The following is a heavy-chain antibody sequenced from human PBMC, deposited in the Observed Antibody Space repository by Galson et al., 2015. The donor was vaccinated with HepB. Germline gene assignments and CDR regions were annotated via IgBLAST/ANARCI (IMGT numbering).Heavy chain of an antibody. CDR1: GFTFSSYG. D-gene: IGHD6-19*01. CDR2: ISYDGRNQ. CDR3: AKVGSSDWYKFDY. Sequence: SLRLSCAASGFTFSSYGMHWVRQAPGKGLEWVAAISYDGRNQYYEDSVKGRFTISRDNSKNTLYLQMNSLGAEDTAVYYCAKVGSSDWYKFDYWGQGTLVTVSS. J-gene: IGHJ4*02. V-gene: IGHV3-30*18.